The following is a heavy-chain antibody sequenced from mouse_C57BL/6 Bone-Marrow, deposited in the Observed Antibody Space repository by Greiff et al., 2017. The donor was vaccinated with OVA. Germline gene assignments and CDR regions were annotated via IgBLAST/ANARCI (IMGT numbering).Heavy chain of an antibody. CDR2: IDPEDGET. CDR3: AQRTSVLFDY. Sequence: VQLQQSGAELVKPGASVKLSCKASGYTFTSYWMHWVKQRPGRGLEWIGRIDPEDGETKYAPKFQGKATITADTSSNTAYLQLSSLTSEDTAVYYCAQRTSVLFDYWGQGTTLTVSS. V-gene: IGHV14-2*01. D-gene: IGHD3-2*02. CDR1: GYTFTSYW. J-gene: IGHJ2*01.